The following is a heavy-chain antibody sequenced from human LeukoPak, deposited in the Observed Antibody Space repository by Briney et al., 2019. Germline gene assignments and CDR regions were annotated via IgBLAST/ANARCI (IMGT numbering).Heavy chain of an antibody. V-gene: IGHV4-59*01. D-gene: IGHD1-1*01. CDR3: ARVYNAGSYYYYYMDV. Sequence: PSETLSLTCTVSGGSISSYYWSWIRQPPGKGLEWIGYIYYSGSTNYNPSLKSRVTISVDTSKNQFSLKLSSVTAADTAVYYCARVYNAGSYYYYYMDVWGKGTTVTISS. J-gene: IGHJ6*03. CDR2: IYYSGST. CDR1: GGSISSYY.